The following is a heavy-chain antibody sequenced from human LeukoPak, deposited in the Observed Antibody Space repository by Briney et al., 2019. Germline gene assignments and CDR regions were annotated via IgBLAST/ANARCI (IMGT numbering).Heavy chain of an antibody. Sequence: SQTLSLTCTVSGGSTSSGHYYWSWIRQPPEKILERNGHIYYNRSTYYNPSVKSRVTISVDTSKNQLSLKLSSVTAADTAVYYCARDSPSPAANPQGGMDVWGPGTTVTVSS. CDR2: IYYNRST. V-gene: IGHV4-30-4*01. CDR3: ARDSPSPAANPQGGMDV. D-gene: IGHD6-13*01. CDR1: GGSTSSGHYY. J-gene: IGHJ6*02.